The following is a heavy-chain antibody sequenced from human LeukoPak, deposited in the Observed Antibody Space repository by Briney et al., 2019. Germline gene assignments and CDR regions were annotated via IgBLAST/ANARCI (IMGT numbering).Heavy chain of an antibody. V-gene: IGHV1-2*02. CDR1: GYTFTGYY. Sequence: ASVKVSCKASGYTFTGYYMHWVRQAPGQGLEWMGWINPNSGGTNYAQKFQGRVTMTRDTSIGTAYMELSRLRSDDTAVYYCARAYDSSSYLFFDYWGQGTLVTVSS. CDR2: INPNSGGT. J-gene: IGHJ4*02. CDR3: ARAYDSSSYLFFDY. D-gene: IGHD3-22*01.